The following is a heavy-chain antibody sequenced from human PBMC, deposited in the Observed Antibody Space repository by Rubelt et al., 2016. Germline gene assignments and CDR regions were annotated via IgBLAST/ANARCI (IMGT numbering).Heavy chain of an antibody. CDR3: AIVSIRGYDIEPPIRYMDV. Sequence: EVQLVESGGGLVKPGGSLRLSCAASGFTFSSYSMNWVRQAPGKGLEWVSSISSSSSYIYYADSVKGRFTISRDNAKNSLDLQRNGRRAEDTAVYYCAIVSIRGYDIEPPIRYMDVWGKGTTVTVSS. D-gene: IGHD3-9*01. CDR2: ISSSSSYI. CDR1: GFTFSSYS. J-gene: IGHJ6*03. V-gene: IGHV3-21*01.